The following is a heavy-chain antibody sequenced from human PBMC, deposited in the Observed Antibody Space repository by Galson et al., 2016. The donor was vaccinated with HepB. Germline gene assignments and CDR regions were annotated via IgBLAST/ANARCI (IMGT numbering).Heavy chain of an antibody. J-gene: IGHJ4*02. D-gene: IGHD6-19*01. CDR3: ARDPAVTGLYYFDN. CDR1: GFKMGNYN. Sequence: SLRLSCAASGFKMGNYNMHWVRQAPGKGLEWVPSISGSGTYIYYADSVKGRFTISRDNAKSSVYLRMNSLRAEDTAVYYCARDPAVTGLYYFDNWGQGTLVTVSS. V-gene: IGHV3-21*01. CDR2: ISGSGTYI.